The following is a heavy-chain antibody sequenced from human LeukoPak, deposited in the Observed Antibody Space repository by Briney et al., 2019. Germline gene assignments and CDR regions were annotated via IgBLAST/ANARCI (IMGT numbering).Heavy chain of an antibody. CDR2: INHSGST. D-gene: IGHD2-2*01. Sequence: SETLSLTCAVYGGSFSGYYWSWIRQPPGKGLEWIGEINHSGSTNYNPSLKRRVTISVDTSKTQFSLKLSSVTAADTAVYYCARPSGTYRYCSSTSCGLNWFDPWGQGTLVTVSS. V-gene: IGHV4-34*01. CDR1: GGSFSGYY. CDR3: ARPSGTYRYCSSTSCGLNWFDP. J-gene: IGHJ5*02.